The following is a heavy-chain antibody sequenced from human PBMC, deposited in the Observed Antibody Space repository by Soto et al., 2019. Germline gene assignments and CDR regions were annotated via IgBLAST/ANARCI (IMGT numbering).Heavy chain of an antibody. CDR1: GYTFTSYD. CDR2: MNPNSGNT. D-gene: IGHD3-3*01. CDR3: ARGIREGYDFWSGYEYYYGLDD. Sequence: ASVKVSCKASGYTFTSYDINWVRQATGQGLEWMGWMNPNSGNTGYAQKFQGRVTMTRNTSISTAYMELSSLRSEDTAVYYCARGIREGYDFWSGYEYYYGLDDWGQVTTVTACS. J-gene: IGHJ6*01. V-gene: IGHV1-8*01.